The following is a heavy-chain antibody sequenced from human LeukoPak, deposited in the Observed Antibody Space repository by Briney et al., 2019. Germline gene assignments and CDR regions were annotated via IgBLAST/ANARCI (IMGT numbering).Heavy chain of an antibody. CDR1: GGSISSYY. Sequence: PSETLSLTCTVSGGSISSYYWSWIRQPAGKGLEWIGRIYTSGSTNYNPSLKSRVTMSVDTSKNQFSLKLSSVTAADTAVYYCARDYCSSTSCYRYYYYMDVWGKGTTVTVSS. V-gene: IGHV4-4*07. J-gene: IGHJ6*03. CDR3: ARDYCSSTSCYRYYYYMDV. D-gene: IGHD2-2*02. CDR2: IYTSGST.